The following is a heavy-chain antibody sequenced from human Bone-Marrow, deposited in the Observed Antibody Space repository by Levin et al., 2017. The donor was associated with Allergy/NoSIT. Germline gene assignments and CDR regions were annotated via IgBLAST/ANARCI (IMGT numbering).Heavy chain of an antibody. Sequence: LSLTCAASGFDFSNVWMSWVRQAPGKGLEWVGRIRRKSDGGTTDYAAPVKGRFTVSRDDSTNTLYLHMNSLKTEDTAVYYCTTDWGTLYFFNYWGQGSLVTVSS. CDR1: GFDFSNVW. V-gene: IGHV3-15*01. CDR2: IRRKSDGGTT. D-gene: IGHD3-16*01. CDR3: TTDWGTLYFFNY. J-gene: IGHJ4*02.